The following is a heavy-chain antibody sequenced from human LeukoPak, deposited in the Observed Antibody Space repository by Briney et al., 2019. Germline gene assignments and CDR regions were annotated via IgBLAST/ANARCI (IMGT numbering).Heavy chain of an antibody. CDR2: IYSGGST. Sequence: GGSLRLSCAASGFTVSSNYMSWVRQAPGKGLEWVSVIYSGGSTYYADSVKGRFTISRDNSKNTLYLQMNSLRAEDTAVYYCARARRDSSGYYYLGNWGQGTLVTVSS. J-gene: IGHJ4*02. D-gene: IGHD3-22*01. V-gene: IGHV3-53*01. CDR3: ARARRDSSGYYYLGN. CDR1: GFTVSSNY.